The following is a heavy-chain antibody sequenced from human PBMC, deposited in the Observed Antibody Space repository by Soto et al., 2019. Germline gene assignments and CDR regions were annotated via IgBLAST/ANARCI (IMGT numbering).Heavy chain of an antibody. CDR3: ARGTRESWYSSSWRNWFDP. Sequence: QVQLQESGPGLVKPSQTLSLTCTVSGGSISSGDYYWSWIRQPPGKGLEWFGDIYYGGSTYYNPSLKSRVTISVDTSKNQFSLKLSSVTAADTAVYYCARGTRESWYSSSWRNWFDPWGQGTLVTVSS. J-gene: IGHJ5*02. D-gene: IGHD6-13*01. CDR2: IYYGGST. CDR1: GGSISSGDYY. V-gene: IGHV4-30-4*01.